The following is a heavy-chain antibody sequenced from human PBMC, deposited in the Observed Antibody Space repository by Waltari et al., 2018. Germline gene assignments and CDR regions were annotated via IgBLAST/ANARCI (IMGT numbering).Heavy chain of an antibody. V-gene: IGHV1-46*02. CDR1: GYNFNGYT. D-gene: IGHD3-10*01. Sequence: QVHLVQSGAEVKQPGASVTISCKTSGYNFNGYTVHWVRLAPGQGLEWMGAINPSVGGTTYAQKFQGRVTMTRDPSTTTVYMDLRNVRSDDTAVYYCVKFMGTSWSFDSWGQGTLVTVSS. CDR3: VKFMGTSWSFDS. CDR2: INPSVGGT. J-gene: IGHJ4*02.